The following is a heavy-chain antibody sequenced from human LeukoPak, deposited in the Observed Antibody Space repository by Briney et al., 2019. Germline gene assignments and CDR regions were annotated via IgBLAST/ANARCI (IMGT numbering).Heavy chain of an antibody. Sequence: SETLSLTCAVYGGSFSGYYWSWIRQPPGKGLEWIGEINHSGSTNYNPSLKSRVTISVDTSKNQFSLKLSPVTAADTAVYYCASLNYDILTGYYTGWFDPWGQGTLVTVSS. CDR1: GGSFSGYY. CDR2: INHSGST. V-gene: IGHV4-34*01. D-gene: IGHD3-9*01. CDR3: ASLNYDILTGYYTGWFDP. J-gene: IGHJ5*02.